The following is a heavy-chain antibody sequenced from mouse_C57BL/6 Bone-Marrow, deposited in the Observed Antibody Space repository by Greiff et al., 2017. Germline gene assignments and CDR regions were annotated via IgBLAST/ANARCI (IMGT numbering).Heavy chain of an antibody. D-gene: IGHD1-1*01. J-gene: IGHJ1*03. Sequence: VQVVESGAELVRPGASVTLSCKASGYTFTDYEMHWVKQTPVHGLEWIGAIDPETGGTAYNQKFKGKAILTADKSSSTAYMELRSLTSEDSAVYYCTRELVVALPWYFDVWGTGTTVTVSS. CDR3: TRELVVALPWYFDV. CDR1: GYTFTDYE. V-gene: IGHV1-15*01. CDR2: IDPETGGT.